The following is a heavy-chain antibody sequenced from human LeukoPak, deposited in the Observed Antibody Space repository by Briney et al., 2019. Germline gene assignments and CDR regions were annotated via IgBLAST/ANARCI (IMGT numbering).Heavy chain of an antibody. CDR2: IRYDGSNK. Sequence: PGGSLRLSCAASGFTFSSYGMHWVRQAPGKGLEWVAFIRYDGSNKYYADSVKGRFTISRDNSKNTLYLQMNSLRSEDTAVYYCASHYSGSYYYFDYWGQGTLVTVSS. CDR3: ASHYSGSYYYFDY. J-gene: IGHJ4*02. D-gene: IGHD1-26*01. V-gene: IGHV3-30*02. CDR1: GFTFSSYG.